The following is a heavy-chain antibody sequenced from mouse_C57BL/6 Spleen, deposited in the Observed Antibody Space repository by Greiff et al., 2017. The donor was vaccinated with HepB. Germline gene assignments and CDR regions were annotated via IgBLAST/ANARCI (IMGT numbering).Heavy chain of an antibody. CDR3: TRAPYGNYVRVPAWFAY. CDR2: IDPETGGT. CDR1: GYTFTDYE. D-gene: IGHD2-1*01. V-gene: IGHV1-15*01. Sequence: VQLQQSGAELVRPGASVTLSCKASGYTFTDYEMHWVKQTPVHGLEWIGAIDPETGGTAYNQKFKGKAILTADKSSSTAYMELHSLTSEDSAVYYCTRAPYGNYVRVPAWFAYWGQGTLVTVSA. J-gene: IGHJ3*01.